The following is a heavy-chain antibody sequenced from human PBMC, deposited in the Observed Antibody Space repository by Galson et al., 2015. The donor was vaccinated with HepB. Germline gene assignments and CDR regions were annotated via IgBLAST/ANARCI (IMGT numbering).Heavy chain of an antibody. V-gene: IGHV3-9*01. CDR1: GFTFDDYA. Sequence: SLRLSCAASGFTFDDYAMHWVRQAPGKGLEWVSGISWNSGSIGYADSVKGRSTISRDNAKNSLYLQMNSLRAEDTALYYCAKDPSGKYYGMDVWGQGTTVTVSS. CDR3: AKDPSGKYYGMDV. CDR2: ISWNSGSI. J-gene: IGHJ6*02.